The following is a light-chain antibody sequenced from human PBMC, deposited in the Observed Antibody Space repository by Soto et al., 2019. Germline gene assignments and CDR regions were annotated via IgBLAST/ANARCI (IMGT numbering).Light chain of an antibody. Sequence: QSALTQPRSVFGSPGQSVTISCTGTSRDVGGYSYVSWYKQHPGKAPDLMIYDVSKRPSGVPDRFSGSKSGDTASLTISGLQPEDEADYYCCSYAGSYTVVFGGGTQLTVL. CDR1: SRDVGGYSY. J-gene: IGLJ3*02. CDR3: CSYAGSYTVV. CDR2: DVS. V-gene: IGLV2-11*01.